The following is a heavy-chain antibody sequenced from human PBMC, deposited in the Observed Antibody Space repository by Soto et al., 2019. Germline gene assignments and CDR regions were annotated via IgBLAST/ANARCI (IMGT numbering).Heavy chain of an antibody. J-gene: IGHJ5*02. D-gene: IGHD3-16*01. CDR3: AKATQRIMITFGGVITRFDP. Sequence: PGGSLRLSCAASGFTFSSYAMSWVRQAPGKGLEWVSAISGSGGSTYYADSVKGRFTISRDNSKNTLYLQMNSLRAEDTAVYYCAKATQRIMITFGGVITRFDPWGQGTLVTVSS. CDR1: GFTFSSYA. CDR2: ISGSGGST. V-gene: IGHV3-23*01.